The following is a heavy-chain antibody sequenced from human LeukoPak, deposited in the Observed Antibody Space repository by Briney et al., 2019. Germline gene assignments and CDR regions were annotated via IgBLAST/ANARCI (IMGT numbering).Heavy chain of an antibody. CDR1: GYTFTSYY. CDR2: INPSGGST. D-gene: IGHD3-3*01. J-gene: IGHJ4*02. V-gene: IGHV1-46*01. Sequence: ASVKVSCKASGYTFTSYYMHWVRQAPGQGLEWMGIINPSGGSTSYAQKFQGRVTVTRDTSTSTVYMELSSLRSEDTAVYYCARNPLNYDFWSGYPNDYWGQGTLVTVSS. CDR3: ARNPLNYDFWSGYPNDY.